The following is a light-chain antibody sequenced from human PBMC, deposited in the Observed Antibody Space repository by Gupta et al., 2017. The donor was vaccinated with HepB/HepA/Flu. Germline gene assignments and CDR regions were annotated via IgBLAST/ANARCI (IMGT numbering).Light chain of an antibody. J-gene: IGLJ1*01. Sequence: QSALTQPASVSGSPGQSLTLSCTGTRSNVGGYNYVSWYQQHPGKAPKLMIYDVSNRPSGVSNRFSGSKSGNTASLTITGLQAEDEADYYCSSYTSSSTLHVFGTGTKVTVL. CDR1: RSNVGGYNY. CDR3: SSYTSSSTLHV. CDR2: DVS. V-gene: IGLV2-14*01.